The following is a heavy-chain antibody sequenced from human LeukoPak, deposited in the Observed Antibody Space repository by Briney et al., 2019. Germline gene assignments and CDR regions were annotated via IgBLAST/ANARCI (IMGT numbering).Heavy chain of an antibody. CDR2: INHSGST. Sequence: SETLSLTCAVYGGSFSGYYWSWIRQPPGKGLEWIGEINHSGSTNYNPSLKSRVTISVDTSKNQFSLKLSSVTAADTAVYYCARGSYYYDSSNPPGDYFDYWGQGTLVTVSS. D-gene: IGHD3-22*01. CDR1: GGSFSGYY. CDR3: ARGSYYYDSSNPPGDYFDY. J-gene: IGHJ4*02. V-gene: IGHV4-34*01.